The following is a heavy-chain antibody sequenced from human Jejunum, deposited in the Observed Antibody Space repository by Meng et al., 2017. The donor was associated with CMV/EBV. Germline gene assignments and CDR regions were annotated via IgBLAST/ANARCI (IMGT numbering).Heavy chain of an antibody. J-gene: IGHJ4*02. CDR1: YTFSSQG. V-gene: IGHV1-18*01. CDR3: ARGQRDLVVVASTPDY. D-gene: IGHD2-15*01. CDR2: INPYNGNP. Sequence: YTFSSQGISWVRQAPGQGLEWMGWINPYNGNPQYIEKFQARVTMTADTSTKIAHMELRSLTPDDTAVYYCARGQRDLVVVASTPDYWGQGTLVTVSS.